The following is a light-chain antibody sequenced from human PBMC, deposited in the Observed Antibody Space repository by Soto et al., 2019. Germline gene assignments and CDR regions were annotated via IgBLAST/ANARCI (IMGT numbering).Light chain of an antibody. Sequence: EIVLTQSPGTLSLSPGERGTLSSRASQSVSSNYLAWYQQKPGQAPRLLIYGASSRATGIPDRFSGSGSGTDFTLTISRLEPEDFAVYYCQQYGSAPLTFGSGTKVDIK. CDR3: QQYGSAPLT. CDR2: GAS. CDR1: QSVSSNY. J-gene: IGKJ4*01. V-gene: IGKV3-20*01.